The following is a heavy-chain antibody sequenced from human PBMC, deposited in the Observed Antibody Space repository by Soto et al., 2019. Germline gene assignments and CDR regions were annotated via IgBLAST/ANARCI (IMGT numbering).Heavy chain of an antibody. V-gene: IGHV1-69*13. Sequence: SVKVSCKASGGTFSIYAISWVRQAPGQGLEWMGGIIPIFGTANYAQKFQGRVTITADESTSTAYMELSSLRSEDTAVYYCARFGRSSWYSFDYWGQGTLVTVSS. CDR2: IIPIFGTA. J-gene: IGHJ4*02. CDR1: GGTFSIYA. D-gene: IGHD6-13*01. CDR3: ARFGRSSWYSFDY.